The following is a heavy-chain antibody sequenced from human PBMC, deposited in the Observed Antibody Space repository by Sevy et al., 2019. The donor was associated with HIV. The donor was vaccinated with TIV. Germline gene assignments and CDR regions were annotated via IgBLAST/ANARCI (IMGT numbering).Heavy chain of an antibody. CDR1: GFTFTDYA. CDR2: FRRKADGGTL. CDR3: TRWKGAQSVFDY. Sequence: GGSLRLSCTASGFTFTDYAMNWVRQSPGKGLEWVAFFRRKADGGTLDHAQTVKGRFTISRDDSKNIAYLQMNDLKTEDTGVYYWTRWKGAQSVFDYWGQGALVTVSS. D-gene: IGHD1-26*01. J-gene: IGHJ4*02. V-gene: IGHV3-49*04.